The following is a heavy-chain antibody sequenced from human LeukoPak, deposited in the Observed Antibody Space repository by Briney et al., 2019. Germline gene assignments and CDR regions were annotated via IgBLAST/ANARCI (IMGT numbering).Heavy chain of an antibody. CDR3: ARAEEALLWFGESRPFDI. Sequence: RSETLSLTCAVYGGSFSGYYWSWIRQPPGKGLEWIGEINHSGSTNYNPSLKSRVTISVDTSKNQFSLKLSSVTAADTAVYYCARAEEALLWFGESRPFDIWGQGTMVTVSS. D-gene: IGHD3-10*01. J-gene: IGHJ3*02. CDR2: INHSGST. CDR1: GGSFSGYY. V-gene: IGHV4-34*01.